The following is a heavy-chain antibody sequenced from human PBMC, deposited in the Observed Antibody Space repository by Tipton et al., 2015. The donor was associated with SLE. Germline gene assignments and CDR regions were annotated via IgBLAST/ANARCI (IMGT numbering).Heavy chain of an antibody. D-gene: IGHD6-6*01. CDR2: IYHNGST. J-gene: IGHJ3*01. Sequence: SLRLSCAVSGGSINIKNWWAWVRQPPGKGLEWIGEIYHNGSTNCNPSLKSRVTMSIDKSKKQFSLKMRSVTAADTAVYYCARRPDAFDCWGQGTMVTVSS. CDR3: ARRPDAFDC. V-gene: IGHV4-4*02. CDR1: GGSINIKNW.